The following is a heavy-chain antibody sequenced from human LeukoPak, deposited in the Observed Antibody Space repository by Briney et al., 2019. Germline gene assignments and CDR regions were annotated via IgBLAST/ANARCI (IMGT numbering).Heavy chain of an antibody. CDR2: ISYDGSNR. CDR3: ARDLGSGSNYRYYYGMDV. V-gene: IGHV3-30*03. CDR1: GFTFSNYG. J-gene: IGHJ6*02. D-gene: IGHD1-26*01. Sequence: GGSLRLSCAASGFTFSNYGMHWVRQAPGKGLEWVAIISYDGSNRYYADSVKGRFTISRENAQNSLYLQINSLRDEDTAVYYCARDLGSGSNYRYYYGMDVWGQGTTVIVSS.